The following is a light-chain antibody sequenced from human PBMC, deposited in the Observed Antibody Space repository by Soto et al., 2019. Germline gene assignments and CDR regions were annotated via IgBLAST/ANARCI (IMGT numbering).Light chain of an antibody. J-gene: IGLJ2*01. Sequence: QSALTQAASVSGSPGQSITISCTGTSSDVGTYNYVSWYQQHPGKAPKLMIYDVSNRPSGVSNRFSGSKSGNTASLTISGLQAEDEADYYCCSYTSSRTLVFGGGTQLTVL. V-gene: IGLV2-14*01. CDR3: CSYTSSRTLV. CDR1: SSDVGTYNY. CDR2: DVS.